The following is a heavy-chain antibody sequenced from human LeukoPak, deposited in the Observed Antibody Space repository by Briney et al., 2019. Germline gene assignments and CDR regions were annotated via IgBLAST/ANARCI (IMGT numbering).Heavy chain of an antibody. CDR3: ARDQSPKWGSGERYFDY. D-gene: IGHD7-27*01. J-gene: IGHJ4*02. CDR1: RFTFSNYD. Sequence: GGSLRLSCADSRFTFSNYDMHWVRQAPGKGLEWVAVMKYDGSDIYYADSVKGRFTISRDNSKTMVYLQMNSLRVEDTAVYYCARDQSPKWGSGERYFDYWGQGTLVTVSS. V-gene: IGHV3-33*08. CDR2: MKYDGSDI.